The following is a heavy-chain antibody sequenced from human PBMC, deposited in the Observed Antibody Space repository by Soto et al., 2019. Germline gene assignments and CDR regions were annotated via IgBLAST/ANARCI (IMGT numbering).Heavy chain of an antibody. CDR1: GFTFSSYS. Sequence: EVQLVESGGGPVKPGGSLRLSCAASGFTFSSYSMNWVRQAPGKGLEWVSSISSSSSYIYYADSVKGRFTISRDNAKNSLYLQMNSLRAEDTAVYYCARDERKESSTSCYYCYYYYMDVWGKGTTVTVSS. D-gene: IGHD2-2*01. CDR2: ISSSSSYI. J-gene: IGHJ6*03. CDR3: ARDERKESSTSCYYCYYYYMDV. V-gene: IGHV3-21*01.